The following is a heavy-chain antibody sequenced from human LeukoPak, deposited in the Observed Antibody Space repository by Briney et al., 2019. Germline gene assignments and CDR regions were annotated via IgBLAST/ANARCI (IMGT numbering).Heavy chain of an antibody. CDR3: AKVPAAIWEEDYFDY. CDR2: ICGSGGST. V-gene: IGHV3-23*01. D-gene: IGHD2-2*02. J-gene: IGHJ4*02. CDR1: GFTFSSDA. Sequence: GGSLRLSCAASGFTFSSDAMSWVRQAPGEGLGWGSAICGSGGSTYYADSAKGRFTISRDNSKNTLYLQMTSLRAEDTAVYYCAKVPAAIWEEDYFDYWGQGTLVTVSS.